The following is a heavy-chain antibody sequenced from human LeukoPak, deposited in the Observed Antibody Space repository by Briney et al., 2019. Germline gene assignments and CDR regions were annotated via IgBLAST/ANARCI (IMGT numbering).Heavy chain of an antibody. J-gene: IGHJ3*02. CDR2: ISSDGGST. CDR3: ARNCDDTTGPFAAFDI. V-gene: IGHV3-64*02. D-gene: IGHD3-22*01. Sequence: GGSLRLSCAISGFTFGRYAMYWVRQAPGKGLEFVSGISSDGGSTYYADSVKGRVTISRDNYKNTLFLQMGSLRAEDMAVYYCARNCDDTTGPFAAFDIWGQGTMVTVSS. CDR1: GFTFGRYA.